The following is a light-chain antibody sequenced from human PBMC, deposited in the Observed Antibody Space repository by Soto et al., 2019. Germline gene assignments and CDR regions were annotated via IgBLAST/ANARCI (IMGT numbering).Light chain of an antibody. J-gene: IGKJ5*01. CDR3: QQYGSSPIT. CDR2: GAS. V-gene: IGKV3-20*01. CDR1: QSVSDTY. Sequence: DIVLTQSPGTLSLSPGERATLSYRASQSVSDTYLAWYQQKPGQAPRLLIFGASSRATGIPDRFSGSGSGTDFTLTISRLEPEDFAVYYCQQYGSSPITFGQGTRVEIK.